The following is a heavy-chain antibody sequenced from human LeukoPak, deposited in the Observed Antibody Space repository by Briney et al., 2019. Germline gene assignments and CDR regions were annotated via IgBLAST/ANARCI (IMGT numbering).Heavy chain of an antibody. V-gene: IGHV1-18*01. D-gene: IGHD6-19*01. CDR1: GGTFSSYA. CDR2: ITTYNGNT. J-gene: IGHJ4*02. Sequence: ASVKVSCKASGGTFSSYAISWVRQAPGQGLEWMGWITTYNGNTNYAQKLQGRVTMTTDTSTSTAYMELRSLRSDDTAVYYCAKDDIAVAGTFDYWGQGTLVTVSS. CDR3: AKDDIAVAGTFDY.